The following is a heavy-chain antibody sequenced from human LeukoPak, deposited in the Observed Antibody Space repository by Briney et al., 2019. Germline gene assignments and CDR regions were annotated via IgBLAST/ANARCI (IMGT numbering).Heavy chain of an antibody. CDR1: GFTFNRHW. V-gene: IGHV3-74*01. CDR2: INSDGSNI. CDR3: TSDTEDTAVGIDY. Sequence: PGGSLRLSCAASGFTFNRHWMHWVRQAPGKGLVWLSRINSDGSNIAYADSVKGRFTISRDNAKNTLYLQMNSLRAEDTAIYHCTSDTEDTAVGIDYWGQGTLVTVSS. D-gene: IGHD5-18*01. J-gene: IGHJ4*02.